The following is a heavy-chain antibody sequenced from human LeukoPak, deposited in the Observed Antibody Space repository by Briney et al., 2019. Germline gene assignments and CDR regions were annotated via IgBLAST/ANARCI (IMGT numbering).Heavy chain of an antibody. CDR2: IYHSGST. CDR3: ARASIILSAFDI. V-gene: IGHV4-30-2*01. Sequence: PSETLSLTCTVSGGSISSGDYYWSWIRQPPGKGLEWIGYIYHSGSTYYNPSLKSRVTISVDRSKNQFSLKLSSVTAADTAVYYCARASIILSAFDIWGQGTMVTVSS. CDR1: GGSISSGDYY. J-gene: IGHJ3*02. D-gene: IGHD5-12*01.